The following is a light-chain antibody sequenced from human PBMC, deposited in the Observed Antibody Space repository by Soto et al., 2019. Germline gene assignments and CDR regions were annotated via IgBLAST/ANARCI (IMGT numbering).Light chain of an antibody. CDR3: SSYTSSGTWL. CDR2: GVS. J-gene: IGLJ3*02. Sequence: QSVLTQPASVSGSPGQSITISCTGTSSDVGGYNYVSWYQQLPGKAPKLMIYGVSNRPSGVSSRFSGSKSGNTAALSISGLQAEDEADYYCSSYTSSGTWLFGGGTQLTVL. CDR1: SSDVGGYNY. V-gene: IGLV2-14*01.